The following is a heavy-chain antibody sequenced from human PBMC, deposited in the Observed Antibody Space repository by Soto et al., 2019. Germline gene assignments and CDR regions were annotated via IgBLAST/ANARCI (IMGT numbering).Heavy chain of an antibody. D-gene: IGHD1-26*01. J-gene: IGHJ4*02. CDR3: ARDATTLWEGCYFDY. CDR2: IIPIFGST. Sequence: SVKVSCKASGGTFSSYAISWVRQAPGQGLEWMGGIIPIFGSTNYAQKFQGRVTITADESTSTAYMELSSLRSEDTAVYYCARDATTLWEGCYFDYWGQGTLVTVSS. V-gene: IGHV1-69*13. CDR1: GGTFSSYA.